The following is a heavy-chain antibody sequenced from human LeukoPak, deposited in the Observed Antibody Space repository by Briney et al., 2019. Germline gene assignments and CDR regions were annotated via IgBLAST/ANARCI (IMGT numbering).Heavy chain of an antibody. J-gene: IGHJ4*02. CDR1: EFTFGNFW. Sequence: GGSLRLSCAASEFTFGNFWMTWVRQAPGKGLEWVANIKEDGSDKYYVDSVKGRFTISRENARTSLYLQMNSLRAEDTAVYYCARDYRARLDYWGQGTLVTVSS. CDR3: ARDYRARLDY. CDR2: IKEDGSDK. V-gene: IGHV3-7*01.